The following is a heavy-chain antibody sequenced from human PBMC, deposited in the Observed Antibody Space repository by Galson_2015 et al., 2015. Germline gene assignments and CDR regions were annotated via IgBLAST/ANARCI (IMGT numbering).Heavy chain of an antibody. J-gene: IGHJ6*03. V-gene: IGHV3-7*01. D-gene: IGHD3-3*01. CDR1: GFTFSSYW. Sequence: SLRLSCAASGFTFSSYWMSWVRQAPGKGLEWVANIKQDGSEKYYVDSVKGRFTISRDNAKNSLYLQMNSLRAEDTAVYYCAKEGYDFWSGYAWITATGYYYYYMDVWGKGTTVTVSS. CDR2: IKQDGSEK. CDR3: AKEGYDFWSGYAWITATGYYYYYMDV.